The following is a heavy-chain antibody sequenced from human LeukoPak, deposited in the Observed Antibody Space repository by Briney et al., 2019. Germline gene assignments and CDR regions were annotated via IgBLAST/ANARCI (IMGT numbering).Heavy chain of an antibody. D-gene: IGHD5-24*01. CDR2: IIPIFGTA. Sequence: ASVKVSCKASGGTFSSYAISWVRQAPGQGLEWMGGIIPIFGTANYAQKFQGRVTFTADKSTSTAYMELSSLRSEDTAVYYCARGAGDGWYYFDYWGQGTLVTVSS. V-gene: IGHV1-69*06. J-gene: IGHJ4*02. CDR1: GGTFSSYA. CDR3: ARGAGDGWYYFDY.